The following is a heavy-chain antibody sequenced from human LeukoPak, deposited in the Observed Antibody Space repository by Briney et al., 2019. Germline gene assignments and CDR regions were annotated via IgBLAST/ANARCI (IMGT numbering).Heavy chain of an antibody. V-gene: IGHV4-34*01. CDR1: GGSFSGYY. Sequence: PSETLSLTCAVYGGSFSGYYWSWIRQPPGKGLEWIGEINHSGSTNYNPSLKSRVTISVDTSKNQFSLRLSSVTAADTAVYYCARGRIASSWYQSFDYWGQGTLVTVSS. D-gene: IGHD6-13*01. J-gene: IGHJ4*02. CDR3: ARGRIASSWYQSFDY. CDR2: INHSGST.